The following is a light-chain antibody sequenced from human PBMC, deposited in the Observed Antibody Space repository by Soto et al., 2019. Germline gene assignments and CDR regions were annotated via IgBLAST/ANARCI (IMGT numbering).Light chain of an antibody. J-gene: IGKJ4*01. V-gene: IGKV1D-12*01. Sequence: IQMTQSPSSVSASVGDRVTISCRASEYIHTWLAWYQQKPGRAPELLISGTSTLQTGVPSRFSGIGSGTEFTLTISSLEPEDVAIYFCQQTKDFPATFGGGTKVDIK. CDR1: EYIHTW. CDR2: GTS. CDR3: QQTKDFPAT.